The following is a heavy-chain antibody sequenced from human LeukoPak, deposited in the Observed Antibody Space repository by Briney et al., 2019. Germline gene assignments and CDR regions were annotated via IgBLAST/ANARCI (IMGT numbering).Heavy chain of an antibody. Sequence: GESLKISCKGSGYSFTSYWIAWVRQMPGKGLEWMGMIYPGDSDTRYSPSFQGQVTISADKSISTAYLQWSSLKASDTAMYYCARIQADYDYVWGSYRPYFDYWGQGTLVTVSS. J-gene: IGHJ4*02. CDR3: ARIQADYDYVWGSYRPYFDY. CDR1: GYSFTSYW. V-gene: IGHV5-51*01. D-gene: IGHD3-16*02. CDR2: IYPGDSDT.